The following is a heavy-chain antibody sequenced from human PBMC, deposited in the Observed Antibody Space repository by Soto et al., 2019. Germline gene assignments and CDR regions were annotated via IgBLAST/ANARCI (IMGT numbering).Heavy chain of an antibody. CDR1: GFTFSTFG. CDR2: NSYDGNNK. J-gene: IGHJ6*02. CDR3: AKDLQAYGDYDYYCYGLDV. Sequence: QLVESGGGVVPPGASLRLSCAASGFTFSTFGMHWVRQTPGKGLEWVAVNSYDGNNKVYADSVKGRFTISRDNFKNTVDLVMNNLKVDDTAVYYCAKDLQAYGDYDYYCYGLDVWGQGATVSVSS. D-gene: IGHD4-17*01. V-gene: IGHV3-30*18.